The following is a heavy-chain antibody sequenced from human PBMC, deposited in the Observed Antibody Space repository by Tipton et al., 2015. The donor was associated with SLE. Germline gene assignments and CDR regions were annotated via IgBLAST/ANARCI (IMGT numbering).Heavy chain of an antibody. V-gene: IGHV4-59*01. CDR1: GGSISSYY. CDR2: IYYSGST. CDR3: ARDIRGERAFDI. Sequence: TLSLTCTVSGGSISSYYWSWIRQPPGKGLEWIGYIYYSGSTNYNPSLKSRVTISVDTSKNQFSLKLSSVTAADTAVYYCARDIRGERAFDIRGQGTMVTVSS. D-gene: IGHD3-10*01. J-gene: IGHJ3*02.